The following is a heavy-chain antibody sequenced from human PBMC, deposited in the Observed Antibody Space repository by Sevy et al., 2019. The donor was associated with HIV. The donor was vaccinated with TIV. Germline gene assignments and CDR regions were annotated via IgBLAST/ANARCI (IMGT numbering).Heavy chain of an antibody. D-gene: IGHD2-2*01. J-gene: IGHJ5*02. CDR1: DGSFSGYY. CDR3: ARSPPVVVVPGAPSWFDP. Sequence: GSLRLSCAVHDGSFSGYYWNWIRQLPGKGLEWIGEINESGITYYNPSLKSGVTISVDTSKKQFCLKLNSVTAVDSAVYCCARSPPVVVVPGAPSWFDPWGQGTLVTVSS. CDR2: INESGIT. V-gene: IGHV4-34*01.